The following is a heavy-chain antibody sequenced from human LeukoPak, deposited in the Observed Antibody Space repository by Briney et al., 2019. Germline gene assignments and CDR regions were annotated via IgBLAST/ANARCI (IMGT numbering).Heavy chain of an antibody. CDR3: ARPSIAAAGRGWFDP. Sequence: SETLSLTCAVYGGSFSGYYWSWIRQPPGKGLEWIGEINHSGSTNYNPSPKSRVTISVDTSKNQFSLKLSSVTAADTAVYYCARPSIAAAGRGWFDPWGQGTLVTVSS. J-gene: IGHJ5*02. D-gene: IGHD6-13*01. CDR2: INHSGST. CDR1: GGSFSGYY. V-gene: IGHV4-34*01.